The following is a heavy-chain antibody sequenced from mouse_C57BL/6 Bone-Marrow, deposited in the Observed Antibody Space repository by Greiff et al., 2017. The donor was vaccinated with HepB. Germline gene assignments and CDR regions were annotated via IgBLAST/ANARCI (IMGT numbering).Heavy chain of an antibody. D-gene: IGHD1-1*01. CDR3: VREFYDCGGLFFWFAY. CDR1: GFTFNTYA. Sequence: EVTLQESGGGLVQPKGSLRLSCAVSGFTFNTYAMHWVRHAPGTGLEWVARIRSKSSNYATYYADSVKDRFTISRDDSQSMLYLQMNNLRTEDPAMYYCVREFYDCGGLFFWFAYWGQGTLVTVSA. J-gene: IGHJ3*01. CDR2: IRSKSSNYAT. V-gene: IGHV10-3*01.